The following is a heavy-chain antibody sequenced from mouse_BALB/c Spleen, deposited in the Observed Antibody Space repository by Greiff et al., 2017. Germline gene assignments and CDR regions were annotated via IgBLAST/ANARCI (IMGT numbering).Heavy chain of an antibody. CDR1: GFTFSSYG. D-gene: IGHD2-14*01. CDR3: ARHYRYDEAMDY. J-gene: IGHJ4*01. Sequence: EVQGVESGGDLVKPGGSLKLSCAASGFTFSSYGMSWVRQTPDKRLEWVATISSGGSYTYYPDSVKGRFTISRDNAKNTLYLQMSSLKSEDTAMYYCARHYRYDEAMDYWGQGTSVTVSS. V-gene: IGHV5-6*01. CDR2: ISSGGSYT.